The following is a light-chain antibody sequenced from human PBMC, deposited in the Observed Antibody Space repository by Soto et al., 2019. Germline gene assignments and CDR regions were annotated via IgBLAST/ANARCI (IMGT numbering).Light chain of an antibody. J-gene: IGKJ4*01. CDR2: DIS. V-gene: IGKV3D-15*01. Sequence: KVMRQTPATLSVSPGERATLSCRASQSVSRDLAWYQQKPGQAPRLLIYDISTRATGIPTRFSGSGSGTEFTLTFSSLQSEDFAVYYCQQYNDWPLTFGGGTKVDIK. CDR3: QQYNDWPLT. CDR1: QSVSRD.